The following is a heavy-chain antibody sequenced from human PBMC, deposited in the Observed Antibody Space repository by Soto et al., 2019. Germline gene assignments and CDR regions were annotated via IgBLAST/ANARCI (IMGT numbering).Heavy chain of an antibody. CDR1: GYTFTSYD. V-gene: IGHV1-46*01. CDR3: ARPYYSGMDV. CDR2: INPWGGST. Sequence: PSVKVSSKASGYTFTSYDINWVRQATGRGLEWMGIINPWGGSTSYAQKFQGRVTMTRYTSTSTVYMELSSLRSEDTAVYYCARPYYSGMDVWGQGTTVTSP. J-gene: IGHJ6*02.